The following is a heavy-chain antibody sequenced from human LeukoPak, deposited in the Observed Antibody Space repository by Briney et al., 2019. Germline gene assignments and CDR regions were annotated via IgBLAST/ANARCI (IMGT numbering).Heavy chain of an antibody. J-gene: IGHJ4*01. Sequence: SETLSLTCSVSDGSINTYFWSWTRQPAGKGLEWIGRIDSSGTTSLNPSLKSRVTISQDKSKKQFSLKLSSVTAADTAVYYCATGGYSAWCDYWGHGTQVIVSS. CDR1: DGSINTYF. CDR2: IDSSGTT. D-gene: IGHD6-19*01. V-gene: IGHV4-4*07. CDR3: ATGGYSAWCDY.